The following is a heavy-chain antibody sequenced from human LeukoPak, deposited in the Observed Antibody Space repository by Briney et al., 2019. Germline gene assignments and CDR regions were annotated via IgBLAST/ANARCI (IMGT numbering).Heavy chain of an antibody. D-gene: IGHD3-10*01. J-gene: IGHJ6*03. CDR3: ARVYYYGSGRYYHFSAMDV. CDR2: INPNSGVT. Sequence: ASVKVSCKASGYTFTGYYMHWVRQAPGQGLEWMGWINPNSGVTNYAQKFQGRVTMTRDTSISTAYMELSRLRSDDTAVYYCARVYYYGSGRYYHFSAMDVWGKGTTVTIPS. V-gene: IGHV1-2*02. CDR1: GYTFTGYY.